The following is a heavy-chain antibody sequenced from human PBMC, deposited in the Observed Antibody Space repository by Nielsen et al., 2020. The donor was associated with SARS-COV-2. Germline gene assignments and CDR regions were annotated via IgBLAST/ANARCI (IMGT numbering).Heavy chain of an antibody. V-gene: IGHV3-30*02. CDR3: ANCGYSYGLNDAFDI. Sequence: GGSLRLSCVVSGFTFDGFTFDDFAMHWVRQAPGKGLEWVAFIRYDGSNKYYADSVKGRFTISRDNSKNTLYLQMNSLRAEDTAVYYCANCGYSYGLNDAFDIWGQGTMVTVSS. CDR2: IRYDGSNK. J-gene: IGHJ3*02. D-gene: IGHD5-18*01. CDR1: GFTFDGFTFDDFA.